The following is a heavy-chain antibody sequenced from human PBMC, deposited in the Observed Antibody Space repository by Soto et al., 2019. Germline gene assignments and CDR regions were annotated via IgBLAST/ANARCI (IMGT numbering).Heavy chain of an antibody. CDR3: ARDISGISN. CDR1: GGSISTYY. CDR2: IYYTGST. J-gene: IGHJ4*02. V-gene: IGHV4-59*01. Sequence: QVQLQESGPGLVEPSETLSLTCTVSGGSISTYYWSWIRQPPGKGLEWIGYIYYTGSTNYNPSLKSRVTISVDTSRRQFSLKLSSVTAADTAVYYCARDISGISNWGQGTLVTVSS. D-gene: IGHD1-26*01.